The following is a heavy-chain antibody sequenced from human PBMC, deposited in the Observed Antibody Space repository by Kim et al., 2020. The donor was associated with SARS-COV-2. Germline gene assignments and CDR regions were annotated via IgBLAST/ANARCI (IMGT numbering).Heavy chain of an antibody. Sequence: GGSLRLSCAASGFTFSSYGMHWVRQAPGKGLEWVAVISYDGSNKYYADSVKGRFTISRDNSKNTLYLQMNSLRAEDTAVYYCAKDKAYYDSSGYYQNYY. CDR1: GFTFSSYG. D-gene: IGHD3-22*01. V-gene: IGHV3-30*18. CDR2: ISYDGSNK. J-gene: IGHJ6*01. CDR3: AKDKAYYDSSGYYQNYY.